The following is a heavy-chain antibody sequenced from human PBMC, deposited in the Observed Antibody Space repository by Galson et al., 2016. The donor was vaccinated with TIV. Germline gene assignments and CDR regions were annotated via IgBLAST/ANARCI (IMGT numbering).Heavy chain of an antibody. CDR2: IDPSVGST. V-gene: IGHV1-46*01. Sequence: SVKVSCKASGYTLSTYYMHWLRQAPGQGLEWMGIIDPSVGSTTYSQKFQGRVTMTSDTSTSTVYMELTSRKSEDTAVYYCARRFYFDYWGQGTLVTVAS. CDR1: GYTLSTYY. CDR3: ARRFYFDY. J-gene: IGHJ4*02.